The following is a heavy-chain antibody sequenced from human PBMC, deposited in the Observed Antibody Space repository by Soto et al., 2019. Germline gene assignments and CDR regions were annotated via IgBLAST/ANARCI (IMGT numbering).Heavy chain of an antibody. D-gene: IGHD3-9*01. Sequence: GASVKVSCKASGYTFTGYYMHWVRQAPGQGLEWVGWLNPNSGDTKYAQKFQGRVTMTRDASINTAYMDLSRLRSDDTAVYYCARSLSTIGARPDYWGHFDWLLYEYYYGMDVWGQGTTVTVSS. CDR3: ARSLSTIGARPDYWGHFDWLLYEYYYGMDV. CDR1: GYTFTGYY. V-gene: IGHV1-2*02. CDR2: LNPNSGDT. J-gene: IGHJ6*02.